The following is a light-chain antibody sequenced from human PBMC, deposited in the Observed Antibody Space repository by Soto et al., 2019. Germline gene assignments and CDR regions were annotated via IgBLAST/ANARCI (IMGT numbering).Light chain of an antibody. CDR3: QQLNSYPIT. V-gene: IGKV1-9*01. CDR2: SAS. CDR1: QGIDRY. J-gene: IGKJ5*01. Sequence: IQLTQSPSSLSASVGDRVTITCRASQGIDRYLAWYQQKPGKAPKLLIYSASTLQSGVPTGFTASGSGTYFTLTIFSLQPEDFATYYCQQLNSYPITFGQGTRLEIK.